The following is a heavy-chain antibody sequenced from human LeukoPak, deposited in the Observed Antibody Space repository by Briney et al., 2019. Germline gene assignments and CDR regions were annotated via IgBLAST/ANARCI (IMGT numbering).Heavy chain of an antibody. D-gene: IGHD2-8*01. CDR3: ASTNSLDN. Sequence: GGSLRLSCAASGFTFDDYAMHWVRQTPGKGLEWVSGTSWNSGSRGYADSVKGRFTISRDNAKNSLYLQMNSLRVDDTAVYYCASTNSLDNWGQGTLVTVSS. CDR1: GFTFDDYA. V-gene: IGHV3-9*01. J-gene: IGHJ4*02. CDR2: TSWNSGSR.